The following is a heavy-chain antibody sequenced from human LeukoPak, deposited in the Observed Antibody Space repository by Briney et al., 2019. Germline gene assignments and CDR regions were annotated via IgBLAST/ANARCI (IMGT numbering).Heavy chain of an antibody. CDR1: GFTFNSYW. CDR3: AKDSPPGSRYTYGYFNW. J-gene: IGHJ4*02. D-gene: IGHD5-18*01. CDR2: IKQDGSQK. Sequence: PGGSLRLSCAASGFTFNSYWMGWVRQAPGKGLEWVANIKQDGSQKYYVDSVKGRFTISRDNTKNSLFLQMNSLRAEDTAVYYCAKDSPPGSRYTYGYFNWWGQGTLVTVSS. V-gene: IGHV3-7*03.